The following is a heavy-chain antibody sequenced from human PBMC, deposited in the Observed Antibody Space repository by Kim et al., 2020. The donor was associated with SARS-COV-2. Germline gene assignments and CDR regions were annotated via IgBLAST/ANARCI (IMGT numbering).Heavy chain of an antibody. CDR3: VREFIVVVPAATGGWFDP. Sequence: SETLSLTCAVYGGSFSGYYWSWIRQPPGKGLEWIGEINHSGSTNYNPSLKSRVTISVDTSKNQFSLKLSSVTAADTAVYYCVREFIVVVPAATGGWFDPWGQGTLVTVSS. CDR2: INHSGST. CDR1: GGSFSGYY. J-gene: IGHJ5*02. V-gene: IGHV4-34*01. D-gene: IGHD2-2*01.